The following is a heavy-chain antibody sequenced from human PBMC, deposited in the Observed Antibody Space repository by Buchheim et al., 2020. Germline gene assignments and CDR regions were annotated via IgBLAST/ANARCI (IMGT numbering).Heavy chain of an antibody. CDR3: ARDQESRGPIDSSGWA. Sequence: QVQLVESGGGVVQPGRSLRLSCAASGFTFSSYAMHWVRQAPGKGLEWVAVISYDGSNKYYADSVKGRFTISRDNSKNTLYLQMNSLRAEDTAVYYCARDQESRGPIDSSGWAWGQGTL. D-gene: IGHD6-19*01. J-gene: IGHJ5*02. CDR2: ISYDGSNK. V-gene: IGHV3-30-3*01. CDR1: GFTFSSYA.